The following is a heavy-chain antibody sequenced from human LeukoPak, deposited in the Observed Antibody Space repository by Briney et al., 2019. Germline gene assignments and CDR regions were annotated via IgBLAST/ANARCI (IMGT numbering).Heavy chain of an antibody. CDR3: ARGPGYSSSWYSYSYYYYGMDV. V-gene: IGHV4-34*01. J-gene: IGHJ6*02. CDR2: INHSGST. D-gene: IGHD6-13*01. CDR1: GGSISSYY. Sequence: SETLSLTCTVSGGSISSYYWSWIRQPPGKGLEWIGEINHSGSTNYNPSLKSRVTISVDTSKNQFSLKLSSVTAADTAVYYCARGPGYSSSWYSYSYYYYGMDVWGQGTTVTVSS.